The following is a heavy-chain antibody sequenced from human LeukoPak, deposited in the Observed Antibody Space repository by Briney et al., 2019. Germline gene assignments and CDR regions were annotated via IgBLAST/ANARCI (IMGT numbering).Heavy chain of an antibody. CDR2: INPNSGGT. D-gene: IGHD3-22*01. CDR1: GYTFTGYY. J-gene: IGHJ3*02. Sequence: ASVKVSCKASGYTFTGYYMHWVRQAPGQGLEWMGWINPNSGGTNYAQKFQGRVTMTRDTSISTAYMELSRLRSDDTAVYYCASRETGYYDSSGYPWAFDIWGQGTMVIVSS. CDR3: ASRETGYYDSSGYPWAFDI. V-gene: IGHV1-2*02.